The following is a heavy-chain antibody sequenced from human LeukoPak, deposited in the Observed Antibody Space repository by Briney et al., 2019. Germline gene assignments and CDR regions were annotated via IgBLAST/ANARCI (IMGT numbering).Heavy chain of an antibody. CDR1: GGSISNYY. V-gene: IGHV4-4*07. CDR2: IYTSEST. D-gene: IGHD3-10*01. J-gene: IGHJ4*02. Sequence: SETLSLTCTVSGGSISNYYWSWIRQPAGKGLEWIGRIYTSESTNYNPSLKSRVTISVDTSRNQFSLKLSSVTAADTAVYYCARGLWFGDENPPYFDYWGQGILVTVSS. CDR3: ARGLWFGDENPPYFDY.